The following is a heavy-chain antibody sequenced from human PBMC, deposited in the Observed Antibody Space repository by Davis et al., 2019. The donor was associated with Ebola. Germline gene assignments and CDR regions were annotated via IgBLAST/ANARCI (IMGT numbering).Heavy chain of an antibody. Sequence: GESLKISCEGSGYSFTTYWITWVRQMPGKGLEWMGRIDPSDSYTNYSPSFQGHVTISVDKSISTAYLQWSSLKASGTAMYYCARTLVRGWYGMDVWGQGTSVTVSS. V-gene: IGHV5-10-1*01. CDR1: GYSFTTYW. J-gene: IGHJ6*02. CDR2: IDPSDSYT. CDR3: ARTLVRGWYGMDV. D-gene: IGHD3-10*01.